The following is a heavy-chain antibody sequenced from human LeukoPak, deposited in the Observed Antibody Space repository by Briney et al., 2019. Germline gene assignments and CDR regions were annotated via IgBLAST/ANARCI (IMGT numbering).Heavy chain of an antibody. CDR2: INHSGST. J-gene: IGHJ5*02. CDR1: GGSFSGYY. D-gene: IGHD3-3*01. V-gene: IGHV4-34*01. Sequence: ASETLSLTCAVYGGSFSGYYWSWIRQPPGKGLEWIGEINHSGSTNYNPSLKSRVTISVDTSKNQFSLKLSSVTAADTAVYYCARRVVIIRWFDPWGQGTLVTVSS. CDR3: ARRVVIIRWFDP.